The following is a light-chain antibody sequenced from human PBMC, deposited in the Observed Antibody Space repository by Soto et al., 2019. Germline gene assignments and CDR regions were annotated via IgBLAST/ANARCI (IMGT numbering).Light chain of an antibody. V-gene: IGLV2-11*01. CDR1: SSDVGGYDY. CDR3: CSFAGDPYV. CDR2: DVH. J-gene: IGLJ1*01. Sequence: QSVLTQPRSVSASPGQSVAISCTGTSSDVGGYDYVSWYQQHPGKAPKLMIYDVHKRPSGVPDRFSGSKSGNTASLTISGLQAEYEADYYCCSFAGDPYVFGTGTKATVL.